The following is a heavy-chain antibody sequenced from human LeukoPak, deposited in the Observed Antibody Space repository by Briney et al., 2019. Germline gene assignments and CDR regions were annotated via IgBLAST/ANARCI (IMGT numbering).Heavy chain of an antibody. D-gene: IGHD1-26*01. CDR3: ARDLGAGVGATADYYYYYMDV. V-gene: IGHV1-2*02. Sequence: ASVKVSCKASGYTFTGYYMHWVRQAPGQGLEWMGWINPNSGGTNYAQKFQGRVTMTRDTSISTAYMELSRLRSDDTAVYYCARDLGAGVGATADYYYYYMDVWGKGTTVTVSS. J-gene: IGHJ6*03. CDR2: INPNSGGT. CDR1: GYTFTGYY.